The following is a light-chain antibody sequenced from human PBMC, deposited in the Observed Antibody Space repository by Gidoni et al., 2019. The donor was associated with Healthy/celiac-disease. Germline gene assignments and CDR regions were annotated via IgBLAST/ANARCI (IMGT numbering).Light chain of an antibody. CDR1: NIGSKN. J-gene: IGLJ2*01. Sequence: SYELTQPLSVSVALGQTARITCGGNNIGSKNVHWYQQKPGQAPVLVIDRDRNRPSGIPERFSGSNSGNTATLTISRAQAGDEADYYCQVWDSSTGVVFGGGTKLTVL. V-gene: IGLV3-9*01. CDR2: RDR. CDR3: QVWDSSTGVV.